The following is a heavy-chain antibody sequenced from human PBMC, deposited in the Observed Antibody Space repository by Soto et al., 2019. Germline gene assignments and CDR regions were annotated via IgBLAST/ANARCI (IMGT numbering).Heavy chain of an antibody. CDR3: ARALLRDSSGYYSAFDY. CDR2: IYYSGST. V-gene: IGHV4-59*01. D-gene: IGHD3-22*01. J-gene: IGHJ4*02. CDR1: GGSISRYY. Sequence: QVQLQESGPGLVKPSETLSLTCTVSGGSISRYYWSWIRQPPGKGLEWIGYIYYSGSTNYNPSLKSRVTISVDTSKNQFSLKLSSVTAADTAVYYCARALLRDSSGYYSAFDYWGQGTLVTVSS.